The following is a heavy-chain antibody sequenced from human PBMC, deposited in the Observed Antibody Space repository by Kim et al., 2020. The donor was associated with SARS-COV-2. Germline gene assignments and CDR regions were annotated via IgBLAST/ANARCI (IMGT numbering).Heavy chain of an antibody. CDR1: GVFISSYY. V-gene: IGHV4-59*08. D-gene: IGHD3-10*01. Sequence: SETLSLTCTVSGVFISSYYWSWIRQPPGKGLEWIGYIYYSGSTNYNASLKSRVTISVDTSKNQFSLKLGSVTAADTAVYYCARHGHGSGPLDDWGQGTLV. CDR2: IYYSGST. J-gene: IGHJ4*02. CDR3: ARHGHGSGPLDD.